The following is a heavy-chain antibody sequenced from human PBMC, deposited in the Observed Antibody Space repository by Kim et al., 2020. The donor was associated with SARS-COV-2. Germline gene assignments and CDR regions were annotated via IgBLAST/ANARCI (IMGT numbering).Heavy chain of an antibody. CDR2: IYYSGST. D-gene: IGHD1-26*01. CDR1: GGSISSYY. Sequence: SETLSLTCTVSGGSISSYYWSWIRQPPGKGLEWIGYIYYSGSTNYNPSLKSRVTISVDTSKNQFSLKLSSVTAADTAVYYCARGGGKGATKHPQDYWGQGTLVTVSS. J-gene: IGHJ4*02. CDR3: ARGGGKGATKHPQDY. V-gene: IGHV4-59*13.